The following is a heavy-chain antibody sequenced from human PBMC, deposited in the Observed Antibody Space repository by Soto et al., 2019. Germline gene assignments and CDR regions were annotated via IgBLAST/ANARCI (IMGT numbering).Heavy chain of an antibody. J-gene: IGHJ4*02. D-gene: IGHD2-21*02. CDR1: GYTLNTYY. Sequence: QVQLVQSGAEVKKPGASVKVSCKPSGYTLNTYYLHWVRQAPGQGLEWMGIIHPSGGRSTYAQKFLGRVTMTRDTSTSTVFMELSSLRSADTAVYYCARGGHIAVVTDSFDYWGQGTLVTVSS. CDR2: IHPSGGRS. V-gene: IGHV1-46*02. CDR3: ARGGHIAVVTDSFDY.